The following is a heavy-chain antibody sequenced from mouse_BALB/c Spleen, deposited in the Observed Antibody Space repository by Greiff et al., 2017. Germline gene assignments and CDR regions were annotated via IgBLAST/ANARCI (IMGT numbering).Heavy chain of an antibody. Sequence: EVKLMESGPSLVKPSQTLSLTCSVTGDSITSCYWNWIRKFPGNKLEYMGYISYSGSTYYNPSLKSRISITRDTSKNQYYLQLNSVTTEDTATYYCARDTTASRFAYWGQGTLVTVSA. CDR2: ISYSGST. V-gene: IGHV3-8*02. CDR1: GDSITSCY. D-gene: IGHD1-2*01. J-gene: IGHJ3*01. CDR3: ARDTTASRFAY.